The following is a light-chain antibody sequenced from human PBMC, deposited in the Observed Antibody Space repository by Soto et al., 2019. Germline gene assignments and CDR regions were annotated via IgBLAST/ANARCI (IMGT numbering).Light chain of an antibody. CDR3: QQYYSTPRT. CDR2: WAS. Sequence: DIVMTQSPDSLAVSLGERATINCKSSLSILYSSNNQNYLAWYQQKPGQPPKLLIYWASTRESGVPDRFSGSGSGTDFTLTISSLQAEDVAVYYCQQYYSTPRTFGQGTKLEIK. J-gene: IGKJ2*01. V-gene: IGKV4-1*01. CDR1: LSILYSSNNQNY.